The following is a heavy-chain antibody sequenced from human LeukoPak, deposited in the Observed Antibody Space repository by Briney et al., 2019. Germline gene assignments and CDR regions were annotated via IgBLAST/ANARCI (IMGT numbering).Heavy chain of an antibody. CDR2: ITGSGGNT. J-gene: IGHJ4*02. CDR3: GKDQNVAAAGVPYDY. V-gene: IGHV3-23*01. Sequence: PGGSLRLSCAASGFTFSSYTMNWVRQAPGKGLEWVSAITGSGGNTYYADSVKGRFTISRDNSKNTLYLQMSSLRAEDTAVYYCGKDQNVAAAGVPYDYWGQGTLVTVSS. D-gene: IGHD6-13*01. CDR1: GFTFSSYT.